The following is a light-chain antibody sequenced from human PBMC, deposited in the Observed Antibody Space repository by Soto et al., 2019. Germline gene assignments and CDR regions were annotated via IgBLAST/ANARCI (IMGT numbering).Light chain of an antibody. Sequence: EIVMTQSPATLSVSPGERATLSCRASQSVSSNLAWYQQKPGQAPRLLIYGASTRATGIPARFSGSGSGTAFTLTISSLQSEDFAVYYCQQYNNWWTFGQGTKLEIK. CDR3: QQYNNWWT. V-gene: IGKV3-15*01. CDR1: QSVSSN. CDR2: GAS. J-gene: IGKJ2*01.